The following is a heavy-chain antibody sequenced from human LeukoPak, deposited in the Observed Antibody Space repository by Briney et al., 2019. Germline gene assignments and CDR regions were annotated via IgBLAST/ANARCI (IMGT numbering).Heavy chain of an antibody. CDR3: ARDSVTYYYDSSGYPPVYYFDY. CDR1: GGTFSSYA. CDR2: IIPILGIA. V-gene: IGHV1-69*04. Sequence: ASVKVSCKASGGTFSSYAISWVRQALGQGLEWMGRIIPILGIANYAQKFQGRVTITADKSTSTAYMELSSLRSEDTAVYYCARDSVTYYYDSSGYPPVYYFDYWGQGTLVTVSS. D-gene: IGHD3-22*01. J-gene: IGHJ4*02.